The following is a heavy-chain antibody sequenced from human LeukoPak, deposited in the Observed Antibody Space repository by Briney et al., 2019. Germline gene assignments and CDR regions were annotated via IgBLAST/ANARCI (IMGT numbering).Heavy chain of an antibody. CDR1: GYTFINYY. D-gene: IGHD1-26*01. CDR3: ARDNSRDYSVGGSAWWFDP. Sequence: ASVKVSCKASGYTFINYYMHWVRQAPGQGLEWMGIVNPKDGSTSYAQKFQGRVTMTRETSTSTDYMELTSLRSEDTAVYYCARDNSRDYSVGGSAWWFDPWGQGTLVTVSS. V-gene: IGHV1-46*01. CDR2: VNPKDGST. J-gene: IGHJ5*02.